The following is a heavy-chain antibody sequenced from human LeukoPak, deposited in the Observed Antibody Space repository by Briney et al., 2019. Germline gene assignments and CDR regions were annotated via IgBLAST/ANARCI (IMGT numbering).Heavy chain of an antibody. Sequence: GGSLRLSCAASGFTFSSYAMHWVRQAPGKGLEWVAVISYDGSNKYYADSVKGRFTISRDNSKNTLYLQMNSLRAEDTAVYYCARDLYYYDSSGYYQDYYYYGMDVWGQGTTVTVSS. CDR3: ARDLYYYDSSGYYQDYYYYGMDV. CDR1: GFTFSSYA. V-gene: IGHV3-30-3*01. CDR2: ISYDGSNK. D-gene: IGHD3-22*01. J-gene: IGHJ6*02.